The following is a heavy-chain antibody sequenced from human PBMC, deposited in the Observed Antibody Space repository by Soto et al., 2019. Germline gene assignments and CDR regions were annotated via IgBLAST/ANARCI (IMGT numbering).Heavy chain of an antibody. Sequence: HLVESGGGVVQPGGSLRLSCAASGFAFSAFGMQWVRQTPAKGLEWVAVISYDGVNKNYPDSVKGRFTVSRDNSKNTLYLQMSTLTVDDTAVYYCAKYRRSVFYWDAFDMWGQGTVVAVSS. CDR2: ISYDGVNK. CDR3: AKYRRSVFYWDAFDM. D-gene: IGHD3-22*01. V-gene: IGHV3-30*18. CDR1: GFAFSAFG. J-gene: IGHJ3*02.